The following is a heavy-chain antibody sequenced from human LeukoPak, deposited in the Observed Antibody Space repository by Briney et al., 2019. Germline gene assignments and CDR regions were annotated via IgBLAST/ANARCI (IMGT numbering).Heavy chain of an antibody. CDR2: ISSSGSTI. J-gene: IGHJ4*02. Sequence: GGSLRLSCAASGFTFSDYYMSWIRQAPGKGLEWVSYISSSGSTIYYADSVKGRFTISRDNAKNSLCLQMNSLRAKDTAVHYCARDQWYSGSYYFDYWGQGTLVTVSS. D-gene: IGHD1-26*01. CDR1: GFTFSDYY. CDR3: ARDQWYSGSYYFDY. V-gene: IGHV3-11*01.